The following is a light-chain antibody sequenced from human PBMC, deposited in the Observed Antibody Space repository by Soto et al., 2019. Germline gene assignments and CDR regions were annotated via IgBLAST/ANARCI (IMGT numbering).Light chain of an antibody. CDR3: QQVNSFPFT. CDR2: GAS. J-gene: IGKJ4*01. V-gene: IGKV1-9*01. CDR1: QDISTS. Sequence: DTQLTQSPSFLSASVGDRVTIACRASQDISTSLAWYQQKPGKAPKLLIYGASTLQSGVPSRFSGSGSGADFTLTISSLQPEDFATFYCQQVNSFPFTFGGGTKVDIK.